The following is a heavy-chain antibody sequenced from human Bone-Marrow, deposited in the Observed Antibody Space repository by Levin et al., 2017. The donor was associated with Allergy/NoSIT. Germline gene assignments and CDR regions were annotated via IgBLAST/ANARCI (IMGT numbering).Heavy chain of an antibody. CDR1: GFSVSSNY. J-gene: IGHJ3*02. Sequence: GGSLRLSCAASGFSVSSNYMSWVRQAPGKGLEWVSVIYSGTITYYADSVKGRFTISRDNPKNTLHLRMNSLRAEDTAVYYCARATSSSWPKDDACDIWGQGTMVTVSS. CDR2: IYSGTIT. V-gene: IGHV3-53*01. D-gene: IGHD6-13*01. CDR3: ARATSSSWPKDDACDI.